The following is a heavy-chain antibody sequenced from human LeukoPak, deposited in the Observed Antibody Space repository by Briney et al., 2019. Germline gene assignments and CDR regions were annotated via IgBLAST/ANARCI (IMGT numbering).Heavy chain of an antibody. CDR3: ARVNILTGYYLPWFDP. J-gene: IGHJ5*02. Sequence: SETLSLTCTVSGGSISSYYWSWIRQPAGKGLEWIGRIYTSGSTNYNPSLKSRVTMSVDTPKNQFSLKLSSVTAAGTAVYYCARVNILTGYYLPWFDPWGQGTLVTVSS. CDR2: IYTSGST. D-gene: IGHD3-9*01. V-gene: IGHV4-4*07. CDR1: GGSISSYY.